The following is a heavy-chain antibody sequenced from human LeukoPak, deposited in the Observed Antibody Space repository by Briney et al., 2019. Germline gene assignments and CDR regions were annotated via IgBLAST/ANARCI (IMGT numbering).Heavy chain of an antibody. J-gene: IGHJ4*02. D-gene: IGHD3-9*01. V-gene: IGHV3-7*01. CDR2: INQDGSHK. CDR1: GFTPSNYW. Sequence: GESLTLSCAASGFTPSNYWMSWVRQPPGKGLEWVANINQDGSHKYYVDSVQGRFTISRDKSKNSLYLQMNSLRAEDTALYFCARQMGPTGLPYYFDYWGQATLVPVSS. CDR3: ARQMGPTGLPYYFDY.